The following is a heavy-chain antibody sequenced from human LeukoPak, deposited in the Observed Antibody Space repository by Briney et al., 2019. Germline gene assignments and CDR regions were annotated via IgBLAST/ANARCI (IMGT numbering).Heavy chain of an antibody. D-gene: IGHD1-7*01. Sequence: GGSLRLACVVYALKFGSLAMSWASQAPGMGLEWVSSISADGGGPSYADSVKGRFTVSRDNSRRTLYLEISSVRDEDTAVYYCAKWAGCGENTRNYFGLFHLWRQGTLVTVSS. CDR1: ALKFGSLA. J-gene: IGHJ4*02. CDR3: AKWAGCGENTRNYFGLFHL. CDR2: ISADGGGP. V-gene: IGHV3-23*01.